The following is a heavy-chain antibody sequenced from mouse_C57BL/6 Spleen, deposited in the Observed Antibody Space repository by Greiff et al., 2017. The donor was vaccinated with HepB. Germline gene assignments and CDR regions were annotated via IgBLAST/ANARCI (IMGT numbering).Heavy chain of an antibody. CDR1: GFSFTSYS. CDR3: AKGFPMDY. Sequence: QVQLKESGPGLVEPSQSLSISCTASGFSFTSYSVSWVRQPPGKGLEWMGEIWGDGSTNYHSALISRQSISKDNSKNQVCLKLNSLQTDDTATYYCAKGFPMDYWGQGTSVTVSS. J-gene: IGHJ4*01. CDR2: IWGDGST. V-gene: IGHV2-3*01.